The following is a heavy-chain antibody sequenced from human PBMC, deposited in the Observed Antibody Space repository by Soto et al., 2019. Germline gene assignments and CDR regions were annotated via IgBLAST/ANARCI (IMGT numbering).Heavy chain of an antibody. CDR2: MSYDGRNE. CDR1: GFSFSAFG. J-gene: IGHJ4*02. Sequence: QVQLVEAGGGVVQPGRSLRLSRAASGFSFSAFGIHWVRQAPGTGLEWVGVMSYDGRNEYYADSVRGLFTVSRNNSKNTLYMQMNSLRAEDTAVYYCAKSITTSGDRTGRGAVLDNCGPGSLVIVSS. CDR3: AKSITTSGDRTGRGAVLDN. V-gene: IGHV3-30*18. D-gene: IGHD3-3*01.